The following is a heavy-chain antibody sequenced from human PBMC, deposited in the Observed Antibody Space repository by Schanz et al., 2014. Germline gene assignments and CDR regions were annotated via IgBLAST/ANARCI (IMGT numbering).Heavy chain of an antibody. Sequence: QVHLVESGGGVVQPGRSLRLSCAASGFTFSSYGMHWVRQAPGKELEWVAIISLDGSNQYYADSVKGRFTISRDNSKNTLSLQMNSLRAEDAAVFYCAVRGGFGELPLDYRGQGTLVTVSS. CDR3: AVRGGFGELPLDY. CDR2: ISLDGSNQ. CDR1: GFTFSSYG. D-gene: IGHD3-10*01. J-gene: IGHJ4*02. V-gene: IGHV3-30*03.